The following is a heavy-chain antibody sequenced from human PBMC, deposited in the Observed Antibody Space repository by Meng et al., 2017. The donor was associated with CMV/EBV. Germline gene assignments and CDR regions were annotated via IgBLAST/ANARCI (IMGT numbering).Heavy chain of an antibody. CDR1: GFTFTSSA. CDR3: AADLVEASYDFWSGYYGGGWFDP. Sequence: SVKVSCKASGFTFTSSAAQWVRQARGQRLEWIGWIVVGSGNTNYAQKFQERVTITRDMSTSTAYMELSSLRSEDTAVYYCAADLVEASYDFWSGYYGGGWFDPWGQGTLVTVSS. J-gene: IGHJ5*02. V-gene: IGHV1-58*01. CDR2: IVVGSGNT. D-gene: IGHD3-3*01.